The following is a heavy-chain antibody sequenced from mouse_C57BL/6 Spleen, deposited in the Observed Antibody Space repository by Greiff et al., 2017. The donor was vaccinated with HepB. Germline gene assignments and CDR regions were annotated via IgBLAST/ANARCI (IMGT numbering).Heavy chain of an antibody. CDR1: GFTFSSYA. CDR3: TREGGGYYEDYDAMDY. J-gene: IGHJ4*01. Sequence: EVKLVESGEGLVKPGGSLKLSCAASGFTFSSYAMSWVRQTPEKRLEWVAYISSGGDYIYYADTVKGRFTISRDNARNTLYLQMSSLKSEDTAMYYCTREGGGYYEDYDAMDYWGQGTSVTVSS. V-gene: IGHV5-9-1*02. CDR2: ISSGGDYI. D-gene: IGHD2-3*01.